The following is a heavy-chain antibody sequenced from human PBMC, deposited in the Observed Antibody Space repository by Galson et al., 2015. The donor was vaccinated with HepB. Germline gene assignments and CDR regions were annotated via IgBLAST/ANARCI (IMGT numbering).Heavy chain of an antibody. J-gene: IGHJ5*02. V-gene: IGHV1-18*01. Sequence: SVKVSCKASGYTFSSYGISWVRQAPGQGLEWMGWSSAYNGDKKYAQKVQGRVTVSTDTSTNTAYLELRSLRSDDTAVYYCARDVGYYDTCGDHYDREWFDPWCHGTLVTVSS. D-gene: IGHD3-22*01. CDR2: SSAYNGDK. CDR1: GYTFSSYG. CDR3: ARDVGYYDTCGDHYDREWFDP.